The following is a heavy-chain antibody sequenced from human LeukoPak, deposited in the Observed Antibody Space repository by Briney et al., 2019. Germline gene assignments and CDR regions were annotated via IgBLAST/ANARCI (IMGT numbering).Heavy chain of an antibody. V-gene: IGHV4-34*01. J-gene: IGHJ4*02. D-gene: IGHD3-10*01. Sequence: SGTLSLTCAVYGGSFSGYYWSWIRQPPGKGLEWVGEINHSGSTNYNPSLKSRVTISVDTSKNQFSLKLSSVTAADTAVYYCARSMVRGGIIFGVVSSPFDYWGQGTLVTVSS. CDR1: GGSFSGYY. CDR2: INHSGST. CDR3: ARSMVRGGIIFGVVSSPFDY.